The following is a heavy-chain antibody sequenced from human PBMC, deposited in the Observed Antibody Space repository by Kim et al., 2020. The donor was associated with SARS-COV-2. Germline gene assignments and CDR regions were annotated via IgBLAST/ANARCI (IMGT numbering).Heavy chain of an antibody. V-gene: IGHV4-34*01. J-gene: IGHJ4*02. CDR1: GGSFSGYY. CDR2: INHSGST. D-gene: IGHD3-22*01. CDR3: ARSGLYDSRSFDY. Sequence: SETLSLTCAVYGGSFSGYYWSWIRQPPGKGLEWIGEINHSGSTNYNPSLKSRVTISVDTSKNQFSLKLSSVTAADTAVYYCARSGLYDSRSFDYWGQGTLVTVSS.